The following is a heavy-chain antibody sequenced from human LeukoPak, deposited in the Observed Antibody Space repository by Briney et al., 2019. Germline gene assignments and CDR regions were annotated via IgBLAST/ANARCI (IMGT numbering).Heavy chain of an antibody. D-gene: IGHD2-15*01. J-gene: IGHJ4*02. CDR2: ISAYNGNT. CDR3: ARDRRSYCSGSSCDSGADY. CDR1: GYTFTSYG. Sequence: ASVKVSCKASGYTFTSYGINWVRQAAGQGLEWMGWISAYNGNTNYAQNLQGRVTMTTDTSTSTAYMELRSLRSDDTAVYYCARDRRSYCSGSSCDSGADYWGQGTLVTVSS. V-gene: IGHV1-18*01.